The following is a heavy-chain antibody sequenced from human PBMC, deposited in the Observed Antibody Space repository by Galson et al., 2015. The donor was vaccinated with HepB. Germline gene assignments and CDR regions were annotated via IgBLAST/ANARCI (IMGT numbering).Heavy chain of an antibody. J-gene: IGHJ4*02. CDR3: ARDTDFWSGYYLAGSFDY. D-gene: IGHD3-3*01. V-gene: IGHV3-33*01. CDR1: GFTFSSYG. CDR2: IWYDGSNK. Sequence: SLRLSCAASGFTFSSYGMHWVRQAPGKGLEWVAVIWYDGSNKYYADSVKGRFTISRDNSKNTLYLQMNSLRAEDTAVYYCARDTDFWSGYYLAGSFDYWGQGTLVTVSS.